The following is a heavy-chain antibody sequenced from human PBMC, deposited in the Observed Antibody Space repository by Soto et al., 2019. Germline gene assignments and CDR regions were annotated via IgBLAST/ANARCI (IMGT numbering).Heavy chain of an antibody. CDR1: GYTFIGYE. D-gene: IGHD2-15*01. J-gene: IGHJ4*02. CDR3: GRGRSGELVVFY. CDR2: MNPKSGVT. Sequence: QVQLVQSGADVKKPGASVKVSCKASGYTFIGYEIHWVRQAPGQGLEWMGWMNPKSGVTRNAQKFQGRVTMTRDTSISTGYMELSNLSPDDTAVYYCGRGRSGELVVFYWGQGTLVTVYS. V-gene: IGHV1-2*02.